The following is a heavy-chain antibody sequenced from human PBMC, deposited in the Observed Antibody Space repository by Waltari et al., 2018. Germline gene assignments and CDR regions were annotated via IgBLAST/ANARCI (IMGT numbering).Heavy chain of an antibody. CDR1: GASMSRYF. D-gene: IGHD4-17*01. CDR2: IYSDGRT. J-gene: IGHJ6*03. V-gene: IGHV4-4*07. Sequence: QVQLQESGPGLVRPSETLSLTCTVSGASMSRYFWSWIRQPAGKGLEWIGRIYSDGRTNYNPSLKSRVTMALDTANNQFSLKLSSWTAADTAVYYCARAPRPMTTVTRYNDLDYYHYMDVWGKGTTVTVSS. CDR3: ARAPRPMTTVTRYNDLDYYHYMDV.